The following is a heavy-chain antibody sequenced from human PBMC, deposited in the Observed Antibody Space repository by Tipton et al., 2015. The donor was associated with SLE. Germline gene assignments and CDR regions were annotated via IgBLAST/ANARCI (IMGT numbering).Heavy chain of an antibody. CDR3: AKDSAAATYGMDV. D-gene: IGHD6-13*01. J-gene: IGHJ6*02. V-gene: IGHV3-30*02. CDR1: GFTFSSYG. CDR2: IRYDGSNK. Sequence: SLRLSCAASGFTFSSYGMHWVRQAPGKGLEWVAFIRYDGSNKYYADSVKGRFTISRDNSKNTLYLQMNSLRAEDTAVYYCAKDSAAATYGMDVWGHGTTVTVSS.